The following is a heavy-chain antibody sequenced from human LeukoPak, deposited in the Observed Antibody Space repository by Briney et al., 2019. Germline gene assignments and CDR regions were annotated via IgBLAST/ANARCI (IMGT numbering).Heavy chain of an antibody. V-gene: IGHV1-8*03. CDR2: MNPNSGNT. J-gene: IGHJ6*03. CDR1: GYTFTTYD. Sequence: GASGKVSCKASGYTFTTYDINWVRQATGQRLEWMGWMNPNSGNTGYAHKFQGRVTITRNTSISTAYMELSSLRSEDTAVYYCARGLSPADGWEDSYYYMDVWGKGTTVTVSS. D-gene: IGHD1-26*01. CDR3: ARGLSPADGWEDSYYYMDV.